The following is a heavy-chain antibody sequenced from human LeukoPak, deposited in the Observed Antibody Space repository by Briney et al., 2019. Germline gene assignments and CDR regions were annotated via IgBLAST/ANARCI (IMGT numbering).Heavy chain of an antibody. V-gene: IGHV4-4*07. J-gene: IGHJ4*02. CDR3: ARDGNSIAARLAY. CDR1: GGSISSYY. CDR2: IYTSGST. D-gene: IGHD6-6*01. Sequence: SETLSLTCTVSGGSISSYYWSWIRQPAGKGLEWIGRIYTSGSTYYNPSLKSRVTISVDTSKNQFSLKLSSVTAADTAVYYCARDGNSIAARLAYWGQGTLVTVSS.